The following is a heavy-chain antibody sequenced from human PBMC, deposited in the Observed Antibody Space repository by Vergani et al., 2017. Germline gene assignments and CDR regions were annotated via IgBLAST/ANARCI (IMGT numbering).Heavy chain of an antibody. CDR1: GFTFSNYA. V-gene: IGHV3-23*04. Sequence: VQLVESGGGVVQPGRSLRLSCAASGFTFSNYAMSWVRQTPGKGLEWVSSISDSGINTYYADSVKGRFTISRDNSKNTLYLQVNSLRAEDTAIYYCAKGLDLEDSWGQGSLVTVSS. CDR2: ISDSGINT. CDR3: AKGLDLEDS. D-gene: IGHD5-24*01. J-gene: IGHJ4*02.